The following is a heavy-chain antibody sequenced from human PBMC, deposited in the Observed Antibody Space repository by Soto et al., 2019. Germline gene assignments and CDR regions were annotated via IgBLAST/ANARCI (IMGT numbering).Heavy chain of an antibody. V-gene: IGHV3-23*01. CDR2: ISNSGSDT. Sequence: GGSVRLSCAASGFKFSSYSMNWVRQAPGKGLEWVSGISNSGSDTYYADSVKGRFTISRDNSKNSLYLQMNSLRVEDTAVYYCAKRRYCTSTRCYSFDYWGHGTLVTVSS. CDR1: GFKFSSYS. CDR3: AKRRYCTSTRCYSFDY. D-gene: IGHD2-2*01. J-gene: IGHJ4*01.